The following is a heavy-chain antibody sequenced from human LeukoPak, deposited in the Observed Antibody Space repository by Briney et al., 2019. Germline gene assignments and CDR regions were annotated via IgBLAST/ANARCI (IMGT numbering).Heavy chain of an antibody. V-gene: IGHV4-39*02. CDR2: IFYSGST. CDR3: ARDDVRGFS. CDR1: GASISSSSDY. Sequence: SETRSLTCTVSGASISSSSDYWGWIRQPPGKGLEWIGSIFYSGSTYYNPSIKSRVTISVDTSRNQFSLKLGSVTAADTAVYYCARDDVRGFSWGQGTLVTVSS. J-gene: IGHJ5*02.